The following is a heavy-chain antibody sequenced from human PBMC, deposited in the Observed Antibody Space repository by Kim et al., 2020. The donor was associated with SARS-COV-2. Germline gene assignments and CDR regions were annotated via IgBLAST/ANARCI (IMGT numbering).Heavy chain of an antibody. CDR1: GGSFSGYY. CDR2: INHSGST. D-gene: IGHD4-17*01. Sequence: SETLSLTCAVYGGSFSGYYWSWIRQPPGKGLEWIGEINHSGSTNYNPSLKSRVTISVDTSKNQFSLNLSSVTAADTAVYYCARRGNYGDYVVLGFGFDYWGQGTLVTVSS. V-gene: IGHV4-34*01. CDR3: ARRGNYGDYVVLGFGFDY. J-gene: IGHJ4*02.